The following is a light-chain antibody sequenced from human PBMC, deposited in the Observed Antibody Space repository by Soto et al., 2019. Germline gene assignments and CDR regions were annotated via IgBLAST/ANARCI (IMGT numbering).Light chain of an antibody. Sequence: DIQLTQSPAFLSASVGDRVTITCRASQSVSSYLAWYQQKPGQAPNLLIYGASNLQSGVPSRFSGSGSGTEFTLTISSLQPEDFATYYCQQLNYYPRTFGQGTKVEIK. CDR1: QSVSSY. CDR2: GAS. CDR3: QQLNYYPRT. V-gene: IGKV1-9*01. J-gene: IGKJ1*01.